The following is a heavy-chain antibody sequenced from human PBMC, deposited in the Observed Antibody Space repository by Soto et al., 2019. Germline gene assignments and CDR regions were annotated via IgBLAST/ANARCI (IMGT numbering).Heavy chain of an antibody. J-gene: IGHJ6*02. CDR1: GFTFSYYS. CDR3: ARVPRIQDGAMAPNYYDGLDV. Sequence: EVQLVESGGGLVQPGGSLRLSCAASGFTFSYYSMNWVRQAPGKGLEWVSYISSSGSTTFYTDSVKGRFTISRDNAKNSLDLQMNSLRDDDTAVYYCARVPRIQDGAMAPNYYDGLDVWGQGTTVTVSS. CDR2: ISSSGSTT. D-gene: IGHD1-26*01. V-gene: IGHV3-48*02.